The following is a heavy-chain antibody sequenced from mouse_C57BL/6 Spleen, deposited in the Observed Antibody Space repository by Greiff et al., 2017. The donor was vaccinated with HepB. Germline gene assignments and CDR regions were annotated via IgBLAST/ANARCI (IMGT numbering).Heavy chain of an antibody. Sequence: EVKVVESGGGLVKPGGSLKLSCAASGFTFSDYGMHWVRQAPGQGLEWVAYISGGSSTIYYADTVKGRFTISRDNAKNTLFLQMTSLRSEDTAMYYCARNGNFHFDYWGQGTTLTVSS. J-gene: IGHJ2*01. V-gene: IGHV5-17*01. CDR1: GFTFSDYG. CDR2: ISGGSSTI. CDR3: ARNGNFHFDY.